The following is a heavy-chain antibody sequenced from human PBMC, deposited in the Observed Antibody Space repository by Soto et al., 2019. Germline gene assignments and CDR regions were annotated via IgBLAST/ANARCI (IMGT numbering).Heavy chain of an antibody. V-gene: IGHV4-38-2*01. Sequence: PSETLSLTCAVPGYSISSGYYWGWIRQPPGKGLEWIGFIYHSGSTYHSPSLKSRLLLSVDTSKNQFSLELSFVTTADTAVYYCARGPTPFWSTYRFSYFDSWGHGSLVTVSS. J-gene: IGHJ4*01. D-gene: IGHD3-3*01. CDR2: IYHSGST. CDR3: ARGPTPFWSTYRFSYFDS. CDR1: GYSISSGYY.